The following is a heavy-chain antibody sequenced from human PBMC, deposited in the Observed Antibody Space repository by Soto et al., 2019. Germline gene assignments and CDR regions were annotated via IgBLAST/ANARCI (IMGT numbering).Heavy chain of an antibody. V-gene: IGHV3-53*01. CDR2: IDSGGST. CDR1: GFSVSNNY. Sequence: EVQLVESGGGLIQPGGSLRLSCAASGFSVSNNYMTWVRQAPGKGLEWVSVIDSGGSTYYADSVKGRFTISRDNSKNLLHLQMNSLRAEDSAVYYCSRGGALFYYYGIDIWGQGTTVTVSS. D-gene: IGHD3-16*01. CDR3: SRGGALFYYYGIDI. J-gene: IGHJ6*02.